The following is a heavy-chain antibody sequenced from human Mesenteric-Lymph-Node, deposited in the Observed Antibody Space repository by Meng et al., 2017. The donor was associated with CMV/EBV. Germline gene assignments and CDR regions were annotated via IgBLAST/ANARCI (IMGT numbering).Heavy chain of an antibody. Sequence: ASVKVSCKASGYTFTSYDINWVRQATGQGLEWMGWMNPNSGNTGYAQKFQGRVTMTRNTSISTAYMELSSLRSEDTAVYYCARDLREWFGDVVYYYYYGMDVWGQGTTVTV. V-gene: IGHV1-8*01. CDR1: GYTFTSYD. CDR3: ARDLREWFGDVVYYYYYGMDV. D-gene: IGHD3-10*01. CDR2: MNPNSGNT. J-gene: IGHJ6*02.